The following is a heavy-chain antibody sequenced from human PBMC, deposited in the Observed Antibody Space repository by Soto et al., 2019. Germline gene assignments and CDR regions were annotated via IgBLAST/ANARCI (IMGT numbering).Heavy chain of an antibody. Sequence: GGSLRLSCTASGIIFSNTWINWVRQAPGKGLEWVGRIKSNTDGGTTDYATPVKGRFALSRDDSQNTLYLQMTGLKAEDTAAYHCATGPRRYYYESKGPMVNGGPGTLVTVSS. V-gene: IGHV3-15*01. J-gene: IGHJ4*02. CDR2: IKSNTDGGTT. CDR1: GIIFSNTW. D-gene: IGHD3-22*01. CDR3: ATGPRRYYYESKGPMVN.